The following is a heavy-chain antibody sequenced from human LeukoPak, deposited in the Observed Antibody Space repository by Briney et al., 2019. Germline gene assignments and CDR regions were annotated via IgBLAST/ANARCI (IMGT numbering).Heavy chain of an antibody. CDR1: GFTFSNAW. Sequence: GGSLRLSCAASGFTFSNAWMSWVRQAPGKGLEWVGRIKSKADGGTTDYAAPVKGRSTISRDDSKNTLYLQMNGLKTEDTAVYYCTTDPLGTMIVVASDYWGQGTLVTVSS. CDR3: TTDPLGTMIVVASDY. D-gene: IGHD3-22*01. CDR2: IKSKADGGTT. V-gene: IGHV3-15*01. J-gene: IGHJ4*02.